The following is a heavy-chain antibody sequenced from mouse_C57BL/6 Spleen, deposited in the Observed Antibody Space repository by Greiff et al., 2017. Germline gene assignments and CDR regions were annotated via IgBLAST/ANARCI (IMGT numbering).Heavy chain of an antibody. Sequence: VQLQESGAELARPGASVKLSCKASGYTFTSYGISWVKQRTGQGLEWIGEIYPRSGNTYYNEKFKGKATLTADKSSSTAYMELRSLTSEDSAVYFCAYYGSSYDYFDYWGQGTTLTVSS. CDR2: IYPRSGNT. CDR3: AYYGSSYDYFDY. J-gene: IGHJ2*01. CDR1: GYTFTSYG. V-gene: IGHV1-81*01. D-gene: IGHD1-1*01.